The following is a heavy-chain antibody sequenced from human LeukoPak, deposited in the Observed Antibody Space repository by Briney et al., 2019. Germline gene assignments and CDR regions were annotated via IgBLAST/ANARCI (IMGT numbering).Heavy chain of an antibody. CDR2: ITGSGAFT. CDR1: GFTFIKYS. J-gene: IGHJ4*02. Sequence: PGGSLRLSCAASGFTFIKYSMTWVRQAPGKGLEWVSAITGSGAFTDYADSVKGRFTISRDNSKNTLYLQMNSLRAEDTAVYYCARGQGYSSGWYYFDYWGQGTLVTVSS. D-gene: IGHD6-19*01. V-gene: IGHV3-23*01. CDR3: ARGQGYSSGWYYFDY.